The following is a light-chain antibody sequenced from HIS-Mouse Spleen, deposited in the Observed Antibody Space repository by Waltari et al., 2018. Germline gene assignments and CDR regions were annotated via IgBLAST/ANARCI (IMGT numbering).Light chain of an antibody. CDR1: SSDVGSYNL. V-gene: IGLV2-23*01. J-gene: IGLJ2*01. Sequence: QSALTQPASVSGSPGQSITISCTGTSSDVGSYNLVSWYQQHPGKAPKLMIYEGSKRSSGVSSRFSGSKYANTASLTISGLQAEDEADYYCCSYAGSSTYVVFGGGTKLTVL. CDR3: CSYAGSSTYVV. CDR2: EGS.